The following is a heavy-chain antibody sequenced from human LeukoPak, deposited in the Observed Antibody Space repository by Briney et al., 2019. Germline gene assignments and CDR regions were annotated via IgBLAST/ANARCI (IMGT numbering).Heavy chain of an antibody. Sequence: PGRSLRLSCAASAFTFSSYAMHCDRQAQGMGLEYVSAISSNGGSTYYANSVKGRFTISRDNSKNTLYLQMGSLRAEDMAVYYCARGARDVYNSWGQGTLVTVSS. CDR1: AFTFSSYA. CDR3: ARGARDVYNS. CDR2: ISSNGGST. D-gene: IGHD5-24*01. V-gene: IGHV3-64*01. J-gene: IGHJ4*02.